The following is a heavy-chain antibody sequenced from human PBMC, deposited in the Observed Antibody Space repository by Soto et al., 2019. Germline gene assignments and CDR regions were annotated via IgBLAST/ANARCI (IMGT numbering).Heavy chain of an antibody. CDR2: IYPYKSDS. CDR3: ARGNNYHYGMDV. Sequence: LGESLKISCKGSGYSFTNYWIGWVRQMPGKGLEWMGIIYPYKSDSTYSPSFQGQVTFSADKSISTAYLQWSSLKASDTAIYYCARGNNYHYGMDVWGQGTTVTGSS. CDR1: GYSFTNYW. V-gene: IGHV5-51*01. J-gene: IGHJ6*02.